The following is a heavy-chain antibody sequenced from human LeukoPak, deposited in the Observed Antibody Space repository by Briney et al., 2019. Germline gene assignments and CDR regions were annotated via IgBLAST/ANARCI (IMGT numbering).Heavy chain of an antibody. J-gene: IGHJ5*02. Sequence: SETLSLTCTVSGGSISSSSYYWGWIRQPPGKGLEWIGSIYYSGSTYYNPSLKSRVTISADTSKNQFSLKLSSVTAADTAVYYCARHWYYCGSGSLNWFDPWGQGTLVTVSS. V-gene: IGHV4-39*01. CDR1: GGSISSSSYY. CDR3: ARHWYYCGSGSLNWFDP. CDR2: IYYSGST. D-gene: IGHD3-10*01.